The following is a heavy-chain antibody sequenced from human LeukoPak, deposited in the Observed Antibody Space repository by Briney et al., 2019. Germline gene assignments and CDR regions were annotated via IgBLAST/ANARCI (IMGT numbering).Heavy chain of an antibody. CDR2: ISYDGSNK. Sequence: GRSLRLSCAASGFTFSSYGMHWVRQAPGKGLEWVAVISYDGSNKYYADSVKGRFTISRDNSKKTLYLQMNSLRAEDTAVYYCAKAFHLNDPDLLIDYWGQGTLVTVSS. CDR1: GFTFSSYG. D-gene: IGHD1-1*01. V-gene: IGHV3-30*18. J-gene: IGHJ4*02. CDR3: AKAFHLNDPDLLIDY.